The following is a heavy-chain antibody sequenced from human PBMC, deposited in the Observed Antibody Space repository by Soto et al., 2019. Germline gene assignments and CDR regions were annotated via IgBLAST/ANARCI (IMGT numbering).Heavy chain of an antibody. Sequence: QVLLQQWGAGLLKPSETLSLTCAVYGGSFSDYYWSWIRQPPGKGLEWIGEINHSGSTNYNPSLKSRVTISVDPSKSQFSLGLSSVTAADTAVYYCARTSRFAYWGQGTLVTVSS. D-gene: IGHD6-6*01. CDR2: INHSGST. CDR1: GGSFSDYY. V-gene: IGHV4-34*01. J-gene: IGHJ4*02. CDR3: ARTSRFAY.